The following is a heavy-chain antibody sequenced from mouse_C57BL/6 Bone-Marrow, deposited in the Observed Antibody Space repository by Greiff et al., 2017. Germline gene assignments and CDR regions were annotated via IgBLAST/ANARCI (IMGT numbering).Heavy chain of an antibody. CDR2: FYPGSGSI. Sequence: VQLQQSGAELAKPGASVTLSCKASGYTFTEYTIHWVKQRSGQGLEWIGWFYPGSGSIKYNEKFNDKATLTADKSSSTVYMELSSLTSEDSAVYYCARHKGHYGSSPYCAMDYWGQGTSVTVSS. CDR1: GYTFTEYT. V-gene: IGHV1-62-2*01. J-gene: IGHJ4*01. D-gene: IGHD1-1*01. CDR3: ARHKGHYGSSPYCAMDY.